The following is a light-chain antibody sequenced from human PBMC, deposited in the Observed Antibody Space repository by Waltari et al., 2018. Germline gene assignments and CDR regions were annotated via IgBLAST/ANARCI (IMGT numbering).Light chain of an antibody. Sequence: DIQMTQSPSSLSASVGDKVTITCRASQGISSWLAWYQQKPGKAPKLLSYAASRLQSGVPSRFSGSGSGTDYTLTISSLQPEDFATYYCQQGYNTPLTFGGGTKVEIK. J-gene: IGKJ4*01. CDR1: QGISSW. CDR2: AAS. V-gene: IGKV1-12*01. CDR3: QQGYNTPLT.